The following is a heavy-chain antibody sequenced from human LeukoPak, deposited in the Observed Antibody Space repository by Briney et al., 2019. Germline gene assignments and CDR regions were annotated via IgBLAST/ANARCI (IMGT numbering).Heavy chain of an antibody. V-gene: IGHV3-48*02. CDR2: ISSSSGTI. J-gene: IGHJ5*02. Sequence: GRSLRLSCAASGFTFSSYSMNWVRQAPGKGLEWVSYISSSSGTIYYADSVKGRFTISRDNAKNSLYLQMNSLRDEDTAVYYCARDYRDARRGSFDPWGQGTLVTVSS. D-gene: IGHD1-26*01. CDR1: GFTFSSYS. CDR3: ARDYRDARRGSFDP.